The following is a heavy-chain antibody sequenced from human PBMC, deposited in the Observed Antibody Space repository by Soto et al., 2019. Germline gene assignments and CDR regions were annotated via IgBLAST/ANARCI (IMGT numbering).Heavy chain of an antibody. J-gene: IGHJ6*02. CDR3: ARGHPTGVNGLHV. D-gene: IGHD2-8*01. Sequence: GSLRLSCAASGFTVSDNYMNWVRQAPGKGLEWVSVIYSGGSTYYTDSVKGRFTISRDNSKNTLYLQMNSLRAEDTAVYYCARGHPTGVNGLHVWGQGATVTVSS. CDR2: IYSGGST. V-gene: IGHV3-53*01. CDR1: GFTVSDNY.